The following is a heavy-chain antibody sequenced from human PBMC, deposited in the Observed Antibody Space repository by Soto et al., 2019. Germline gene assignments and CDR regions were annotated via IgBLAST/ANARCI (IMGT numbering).Heavy chain of an antibody. D-gene: IGHD2-8*01. Sequence: GGSLRLSCAASGFTFSSYAMHWVRQAPGKGLEWVAVVYYDGSNKYYADSVKGRFTISRDNSKNTLYLQMDSLRAEDTAVYYCARAYCSNAICYYYFDYWGKGILVTVSS. CDR3: ARAYCSNAICYYYFDY. CDR2: VYYDGSNK. J-gene: IGHJ4*02. CDR1: GFTFSSYA. V-gene: IGHV3-33*01.